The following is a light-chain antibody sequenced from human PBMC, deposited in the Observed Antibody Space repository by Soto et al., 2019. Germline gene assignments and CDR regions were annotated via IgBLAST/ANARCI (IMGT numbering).Light chain of an antibody. CDR3: QKYNGAPPLFT. CDR1: QGISNY. Sequence: DIQMTQSPSSLSASVGDRVTITCRASQGISNYLAWYQQKPGKVPKLLIYAASTLQSGVPSRFSGSGSGTYFTLTISSLQPEDVATYYCQKYNGAPPLFTFCPGTKVDIK. J-gene: IGKJ3*01. CDR2: AAS. V-gene: IGKV1-27*01.